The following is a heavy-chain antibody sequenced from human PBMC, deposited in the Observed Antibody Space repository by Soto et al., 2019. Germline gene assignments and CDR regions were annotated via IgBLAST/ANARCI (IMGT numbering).Heavy chain of an antibody. CDR3: ARISQGTYCRGGNCYSDY. V-gene: IGHV3-74*01. CDR1: GFTFSSYW. J-gene: IGHJ4*02. D-gene: IGHD2-15*01. Sequence: EVQLVESGGALVQPGGSLRLSCVASGFTFSSYWMHWVRQDPEKGLVWVSRINGDGISTSYADSVKGRFTISRDNAKDTLYLHMNSLGAEDTAVYYCARISQGTYCRGGNCYSDYWGQGTLVTVSS. CDR2: INGDGIST.